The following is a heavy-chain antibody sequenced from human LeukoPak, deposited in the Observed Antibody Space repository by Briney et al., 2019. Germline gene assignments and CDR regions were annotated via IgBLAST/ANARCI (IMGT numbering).Heavy chain of an antibody. J-gene: IGHJ6*02. CDR1: GYTFTSYD. V-gene: IGHV1-8*01. Sequence: ASVKVSCKASGYTFTSYDINWVRQATGQGLEWMGWMNPSSGNTGYAQKFQGRVTMTRNTSISTAYMELSSLRSEDTAVYYCARGGVVVAATDYYYYYGMDVWGQGTTVTVSS. D-gene: IGHD2-15*01. CDR3: ARGGVVVAATDYYYYYGMDV. CDR2: MNPSSGNT.